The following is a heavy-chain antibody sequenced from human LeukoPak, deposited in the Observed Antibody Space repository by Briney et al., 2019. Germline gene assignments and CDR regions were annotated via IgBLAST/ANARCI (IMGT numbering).Heavy chain of an antibody. J-gene: IGHJ4*02. CDR1: GFTFNNYG. CDR3: AKDYCSSSSCYGEY. D-gene: IGHD2-2*01. V-gene: IGHV3-30*18. CDR2: ISYDGSNK. Sequence: PGRSLRLSCAASGFTFNNYGMHWVRQAPGKGLEWVAVISYDGSNKYYADSVKGRFTTSRDNSKNTLYLQMNSLRAEDTAVYYCAKDYCSSSSCYGEYWGQGTLVTVSS.